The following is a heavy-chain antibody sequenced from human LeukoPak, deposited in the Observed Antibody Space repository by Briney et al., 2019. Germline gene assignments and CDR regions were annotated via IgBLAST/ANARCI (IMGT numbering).Heavy chain of an antibody. CDR2: INPNSGGT. J-gene: IGHJ6*03. CDR1: GYTFTGYY. Sequence: ASVKVSCKASGYTFTGYYMHWVRQAPGQGLEWMGWINPNSGGTNYAQKFQGRVTMTRDTSISTAYMELSRLRSDDTAVYYCARSAYSSGWYPDYYYMDVWGKGTTVTISS. D-gene: IGHD6-19*01. V-gene: IGHV1-2*02. CDR3: ARSAYSSGWYPDYYYMDV.